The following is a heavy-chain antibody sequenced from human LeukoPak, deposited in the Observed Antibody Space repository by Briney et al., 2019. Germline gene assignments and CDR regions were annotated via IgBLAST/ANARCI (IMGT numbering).Heavy chain of an antibody. CDR1: GYTFTSYA. J-gene: IGHJ4*02. CDR3: ARDLGYCSSTSCYGDYFDY. V-gene: IGHV1-3*01. CDR2: TNAGNGNT. D-gene: IGHD2-2*01. Sequence: ASVKVSCKASGYTFTSYAMHWVRQAPGQRLEWMGWTNAGNGNTKYSQKFQGRVTITRDTSASTAYMELSSLRSEDTAVYYCARDLGYCSSTSCYGDYFDYWGQGTLVTVSS.